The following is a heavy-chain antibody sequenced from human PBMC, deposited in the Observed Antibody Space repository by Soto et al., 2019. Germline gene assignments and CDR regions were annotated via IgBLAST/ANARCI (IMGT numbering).Heavy chain of an antibody. V-gene: IGHV4-59*01. CDR1: GGSITNYY. Sequence: QVQLQESGPGLVKPSETLSLTCTVSGGSITNYYCSWFRQPPGKGLEWIGYIQYNGYSAYNLSLKRRVTMSMDTSKTQFSLMLESVXAXXXXXXXXXXXGFGSLHGLVDVWGQGTTVIVSS. D-gene: IGHD3-10*01. CDR2: IQYNGYS. CDR3: XXXGFGSLHGLVDV. J-gene: IGHJ6*02.